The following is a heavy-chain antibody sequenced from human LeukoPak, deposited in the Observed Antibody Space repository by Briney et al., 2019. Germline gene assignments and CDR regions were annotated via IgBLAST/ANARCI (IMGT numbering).Heavy chain of an antibody. CDR1: GFTFSTYA. Sequence: GGSLRLSCAASGFTFSTYAMSWVRQAPGKGLEWVSSISGTGGSTFYADSVTGRFTISRDNSKNKLYLQMNTLRAEDTALYFCAKGKLGYYDSSGNYPPWKYAFDIWGQGTMVSVSS. J-gene: IGHJ3*02. D-gene: IGHD3-22*01. CDR3: AKGKLGYYDSSGNYPPWKYAFDI. CDR2: ISGTGGST. V-gene: IGHV3-23*01.